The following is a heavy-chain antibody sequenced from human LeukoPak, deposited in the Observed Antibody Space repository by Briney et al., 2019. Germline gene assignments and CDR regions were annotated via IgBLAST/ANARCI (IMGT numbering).Heavy chain of an antibody. D-gene: IGHD3-10*01. V-gene: IGHV3-23*01. Sequence: GGSLRPSCVVSGFTFSSYVMSWVRQAPGKGLEWVSALSSSGGDTSYADSVKGRFTISRDNSKNTLYLQMSSLRAEDTAVYYCVKLSSGRIFDVWGQGTMVTVSS. CDR3: VKLSSGRIFDV. CDR2: LSSSGGDT. J-gene: IGHJ3*01. CDR1: GFTFSSYV.